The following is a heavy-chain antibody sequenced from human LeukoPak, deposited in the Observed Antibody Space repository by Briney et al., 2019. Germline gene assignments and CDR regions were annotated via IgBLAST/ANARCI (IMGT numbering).Heavy chain of an antibody. V-gene: IGHV4-59*01. CDR1: GGSISSYY. J-gene: IGHJ3*02. D-gene: IGHD6-13*01. Sequence: ASETLSLTCTVSGGSISSYYWSWIRQPPGKGLEWIGYIYYGGSTNYNPSLKSRVTISADTSKNQFSLKLSSVTAADTAVYYCATATAAGTNAFDIWGQGTMVTVSS. CDR2: IYYGGST. CDR3: ATATAAGTNAFDI.